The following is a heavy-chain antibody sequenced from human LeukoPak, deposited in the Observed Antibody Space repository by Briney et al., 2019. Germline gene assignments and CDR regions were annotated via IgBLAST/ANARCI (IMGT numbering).Heavy chain of an antibody. CDR3: ARDRSLVDGYYGVWFDA. CDR1: GFTLSTYT. V-gene: IGHV3-48*04. J-gene: IGHJ5*02. D-gene: IGHD3-10*01. CDR2: ISSTSTTK. Sequence: GGSLRLSCTASGFTLSTYTMNWVRQAPGKGLEWVSYISSTSTTKYYADSVKGRFTISRDNSKNSLDLQMNRMTAEDTAVYYCARDRSLVDGYYGVWFDAWGQGSLVTVSS.